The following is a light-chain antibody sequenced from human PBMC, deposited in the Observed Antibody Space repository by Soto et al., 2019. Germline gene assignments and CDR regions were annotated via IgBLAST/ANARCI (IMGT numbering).Light chain of an antibody. Sequence: QSALTQPASVSGSPGQSITISCTGTSSDVGGYNYVSWYQQHPGKAPKLMIYEVSNRPSGVSNHFSGSKSGNTASLTISGLQAEDEADYYCSSYTSSSTLGYVFGTGTKVTVL. J-gene: IGLJ1*01. CDR3: SSYTSSSTLGYV. CDR2: EVS. V-gene: IGLV2-14*01. CDR1: SSDVGGYNY.